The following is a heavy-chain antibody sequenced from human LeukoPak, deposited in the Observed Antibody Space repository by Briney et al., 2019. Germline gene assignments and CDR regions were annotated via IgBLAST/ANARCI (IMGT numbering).Heavy chain of an antibody. Sequence: GGSLRLSCAASGFTFSNYAMTWVRQAPGKGLEWVSGIRAGGGSTNFADSVRGRFTLSTDNSKNTLYLQMNSPRAEDAAIYYCATGRGGADYWGQGALVTVSS. V-gene: IGHV3-23*01. J-gene: IGHJ4*02. CDR2: IRAGGGST. CDR3: ATGRGGADY. D-gene: IGHD2-21*01. CDR1: GFTFSNYA.